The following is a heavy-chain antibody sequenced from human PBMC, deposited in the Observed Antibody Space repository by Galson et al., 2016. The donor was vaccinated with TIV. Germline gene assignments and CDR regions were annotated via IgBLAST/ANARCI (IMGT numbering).Heavy chain of an antibody. CDR1: GYSFTAFT. Sequence: SVKVSCKASGYSFTAFTMHWVRQAPGQRLEWMGWINVRNGYTKYSENLQARVTITRDSSATTAYMELGSLKTEDTAVYYCAREADYGSGSLYFDYWGQGTAVIVSS. D-gene: IGHD3-16*01. CDR2: INVRNGYT. CDR3: AREADYGSGSLYFDY. V-gene: IGHV1-3*01. J-gene: IGHJ4*03.